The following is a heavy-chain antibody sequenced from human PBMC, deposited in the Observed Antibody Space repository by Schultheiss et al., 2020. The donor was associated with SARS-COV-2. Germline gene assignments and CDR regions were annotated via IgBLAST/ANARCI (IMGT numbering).Heavy chain of an antibody. V-gene: IGHV4-61*05. CDR1: GGSISSSSYY. J-gene: IGHJ4*02. CDR2: IYYSGST. Sequence: SETLSLTCTVSGGSISSSSYYWGWIRQPPGKGLEWIGYIYYSGSTNYNPSLKSRVTISVDTSKNQFSLKLSSVTAADTAVYYCARGIRYCSGGSCRYYFDYWGQGTLVTVSS. CDR3: ARGIRYCSGGSCRYYFDY. D-gene: IGHD2-15*01.